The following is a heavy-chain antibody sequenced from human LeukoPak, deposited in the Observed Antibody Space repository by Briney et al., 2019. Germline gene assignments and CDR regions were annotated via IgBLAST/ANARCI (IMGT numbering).Heavy chain of an antibody. CDR2: IYTSGST. Sequence: SETLSLTCTVSGGSISSYYWSWIRQPPGKGLEWIGYIYTSGSTNYNPSLKSRVTISVDTSKNQFSLKLSSVTAADTAVYYCARHRACSSTSCLSYHDYWGQGTLVTVSS. D-gene: IGHD2-2*01. J-gene: IGHJ4*02. CDR1: GGSISSYY. V-gene: IGHV4-4*09. CDR3: ARHRACSSTSCLSYHDY.